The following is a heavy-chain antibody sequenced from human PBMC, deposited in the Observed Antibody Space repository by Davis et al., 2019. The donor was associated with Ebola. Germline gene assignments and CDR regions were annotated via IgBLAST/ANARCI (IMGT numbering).Heavy chain of an antibody. D-gene: IGHD4-23*01. CDR2: ISGGGGGT. V-gene: IGHV3-23*01. CDR1: GFNFNTYA. CDR3: ATEGVYGGSEFDS. Sequence: PGGSLRLSCAASGFNFNTYAMSWVRQAPGKGLEWVSGISGGGGGTNYADSVRGRFTISRDNSRNTLYLQMDSLRVEDTAVYYCATEGVYGGSEFDSWGQGTLVTVSS. J-gene: IGHJ4*02.